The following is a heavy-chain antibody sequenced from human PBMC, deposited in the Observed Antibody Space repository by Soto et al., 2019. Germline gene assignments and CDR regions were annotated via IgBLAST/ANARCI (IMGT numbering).Heavy chain of an antibody. D-gene: IGHD3-22*01. V-gene: IGHV1-46*01. CDR3: AREAINSSGYSRYFQH. CDR1: GYTFTHYH. CDR2: INPSGGST. J-gene: IGHJ1*01. Sequence: ASVKVSCKASGYTFTHYHVYWVRQAPGRGLEWLGMINPSGGSTTYAQNLQGRVTMTSDTSTNTVYMELSSLRSEDTAVYYCAREAINSSGYSRYFQHWGQGTLVTVSS.